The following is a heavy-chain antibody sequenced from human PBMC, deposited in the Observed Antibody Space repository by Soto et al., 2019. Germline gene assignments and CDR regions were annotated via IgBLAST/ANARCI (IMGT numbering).Heavy chain of an antibody. J-gene: IGHJ6*02. CDR1: GFTFSSYW. V-gene: IGHV3-74*01. CDR2: INSDGSST. D-gene: IGHD6-19*01. CDR3: ARRRRSSGWFDSPHYGMDV. Sequence: EVQLVESGGGLVQPGGSLRLSCAASGFTFSSYWMHWVRQAPGKGLVWVSRINSDGSSTSYADSVKGRFTISRDNAKNTLYLQMNSLRAEDTAVYYCARRRRSSGWFDSPHYGMDVWGQGTTVTVSS.